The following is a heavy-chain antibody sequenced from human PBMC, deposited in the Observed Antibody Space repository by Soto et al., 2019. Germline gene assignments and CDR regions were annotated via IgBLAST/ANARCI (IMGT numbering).Heavy chain of an antibody. CDR1: GSSVSSGSYY. CDR2: IYYSGST. V-gene: IGHV4-61*01. J-gene: IGHJ3*02. D-gene: IGHD2-2*01. CDR3: ARAHCSSTSCYPLGAFDI. Sequence: PSETLSLTCTVSGSSVSSGSYYWSWIRQPPGKGMEWIGYIYYSGSTNYNPSLKSRVTISVDTSKNQFSLKLSSVTAADTAVYYCARAHCSSTSCYPLGAFDIWGQGTMVTVSS.